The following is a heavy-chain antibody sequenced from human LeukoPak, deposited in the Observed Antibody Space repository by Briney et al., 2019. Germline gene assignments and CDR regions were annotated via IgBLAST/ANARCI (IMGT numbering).Heavy chain of an antibody. V-gene: IGHV4-34*01. CDR3: ARGMEILRYCSGTSCSLDY. CDR1: GGSFSGYY. D-gene: IGHD2-2*01. Sequence: SETLSLTCAVYGGSFSGYYWSWIRQPPGKGLEWIGEINHSGDTNYNPSLKSRFTISVDTSRNHFSLKLSSVTAADTAVYYCARGMEILRYCSGTSCSLDYWGQGTLVTVSS. CDR2: INHSGDT. J-gene: IGHJ4*02.